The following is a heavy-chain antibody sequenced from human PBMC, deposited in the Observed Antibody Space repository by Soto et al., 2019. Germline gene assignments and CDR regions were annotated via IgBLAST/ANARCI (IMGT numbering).Heavy chain of an antibody. Sequence: QVQLQESGPGLVKPSETLSLTCTVSGTSVSSNSNHWSWVRQPPGKGLEWIGYIYYDGTTHYNPSFKNRVTISLDTSKNQFSPKVTSVTAVDTAVYYCARRVGATPPRDWGQGTLVTVSS. CDR2: IYYDGTT. CDR3: ARRVGATPPRD. V-gene: IGHV4-61*01. D-gene: IGHD1-26*01. CDR1: GTSVSSNSNH. J-gene: IGHJ4*02.